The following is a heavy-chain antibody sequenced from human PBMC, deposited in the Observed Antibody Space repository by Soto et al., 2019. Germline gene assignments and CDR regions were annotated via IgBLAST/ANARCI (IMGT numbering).Heavy chain of an antibody. V-gene: IGHV4-34*01. J-gene: IGHJ4*02. CDR1: GGSFSGYY. D-gene: IGHD6-19*01. CDR3: ARGDLQWPDY. CDR2: INHSGST. Sequence: SDTLSLTCAVYGGSFSGYYWSWIRQPPGKGLEWIGEINHSGSTNYNPSLKSRVTISVDTSKNQFSLKLSSVTAADTAVYYCARGDLQWPDYWGQGTLVTVSS.